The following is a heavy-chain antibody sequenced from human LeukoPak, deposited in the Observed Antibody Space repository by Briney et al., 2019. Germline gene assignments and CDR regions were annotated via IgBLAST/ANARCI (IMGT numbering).Heavy chain of an antibody. J-gene: IGHJ3*02. CDR1: GFTFSSYS. CDR3: ARASSKQLAGYLPDGFDI. CDR2: ISSSGTYV. D-gene: IGHD3-9*01. V-gene: IGHV3-21*01. Sequence: EAGGSLRLSCAASGFTFSSYSTNWVRQAPGKGLEWVSSISSSGTYVYYADSVKGRFTISRDNAKNSLSLQMNSLRADDAAVYYCARASSKQLAGYLPDGFDIWGQGTMVTVSS.